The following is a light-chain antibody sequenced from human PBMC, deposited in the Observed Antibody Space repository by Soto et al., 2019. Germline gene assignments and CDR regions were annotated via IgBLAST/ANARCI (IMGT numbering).Light chain of an antibody. J-gene: IGKJ1*01. CDR3: HQYRSSPQT. CDR1: QFLSASF. Sequence: EIVLTQSPGTLSLSPGEIAILSCRASQFLSASFIAWYQQRAGQVPRLLIYGASNRAIGVPYRFRGSGSGTDFTLTISNLEPEDFAVYYCHQYRSSPQTFGQGTKVEI. CDR2: GAS. V-gene: IGKV3-20*01.